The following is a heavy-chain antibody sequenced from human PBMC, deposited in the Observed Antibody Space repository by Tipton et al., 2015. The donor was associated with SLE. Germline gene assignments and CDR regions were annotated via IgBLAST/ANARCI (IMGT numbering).Heavy chain of an antibody. Sequence: TLSLTCTVSYGSISGYYWSWIRQPPGKGLEWIGYIYYRGTTNYNPSLKSRVTISIDTSKNQFSLKLSSVTAADTAVYYCARGGRFLEWLTYWGQGTLVTVSS. J-gene: IGHJ4*02. CDR1: YGSISGYY. CDR2: IYYRGTT. V-gene: IGHV4-59*12. CDR3: ARGGRFLEWLTY. D-gene: IGHD3-3*01.